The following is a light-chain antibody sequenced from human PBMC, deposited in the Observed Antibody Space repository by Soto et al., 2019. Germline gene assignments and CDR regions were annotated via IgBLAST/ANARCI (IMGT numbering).Light chain of an antibody. CDR2: WAP. CDR3: QQYYSTPRT. V-gene: IGKV4-1*01. CDR1: QSVLHSSNSKNY. J-gene: IGKJ4*01. Sequence: DIVMTQSPDSLAVSLGERATINCKSSQSVLHSSNSKNYIAWYQQNPGQPPNLLISWAPTRESGVTDRFSGSGSGTDFTLTISSLQAEDVAVYYCQQYYSTPRTFGGGTKV.